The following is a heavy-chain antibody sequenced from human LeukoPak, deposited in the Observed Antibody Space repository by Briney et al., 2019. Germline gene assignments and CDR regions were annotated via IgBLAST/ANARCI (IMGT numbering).Heavy chain of an antibody. CDR3: AGFFYDSSGAAFDI. CDR2: FIPVYGSA. J-gene: IGHJ3*02. Sequence: GASVKVSCKASVPTFTSYAINWVRQAPGQGLEWMGGFIPVYGSATYAQNFQGRVTFTTDESTDTAFMELSNLKSDDTAVFYCAGFFYDSSGAAFDIWGQGTMATVSS. D-gene: IGHD3-22*01. CDR1: VPTFTSYA. V-gene: IGHV1-69*05.